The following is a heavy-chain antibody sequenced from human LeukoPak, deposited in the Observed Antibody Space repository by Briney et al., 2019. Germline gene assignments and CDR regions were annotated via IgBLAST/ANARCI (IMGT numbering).Heavy chain of an antibody. Sequence: PGGSLRLSCAASGFTFSSYAMSWVRQAPGEGLEWVAVTSGSGDSTYYADSVKGRFTISRDNTKNTLYLQMKTLRVEDTAVYYCAKGSIGIVGATMYFDFWGQGALVTVSS. J-gene: IGHJ4*02. CDR2: TSGSGDST. V-gene: IGHV3-23*01. D-gene: IGHD1-26*01. CDR1: GFTFSSYA. CDR3: AKGSIGIVGATMYFDF.